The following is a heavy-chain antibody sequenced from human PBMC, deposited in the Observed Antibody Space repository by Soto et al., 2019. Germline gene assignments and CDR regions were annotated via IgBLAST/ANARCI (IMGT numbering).Heavy chain of an antibody. D-gene: IGHD3-3*01. Sequence: SETLSLTCTVSGGSISSSSYYWGWIRQPPGKGLEWIGSIYYSGSTYYNPSLKSRVTISVDTSKNQFSLKLSSVTAADTAVYYCARRIRLEYYFDYWGQGTLVTVSS. CDR2: IYYSGST. J-gene: IGHJ4*02. V-gene: IGHV4-39*01. CDR3: ARRIRLEYYFDY. CDR1: GGSISSSSYY.